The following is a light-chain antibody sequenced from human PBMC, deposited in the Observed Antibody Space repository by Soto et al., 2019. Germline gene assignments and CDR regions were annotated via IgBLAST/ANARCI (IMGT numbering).Light chain of an antibody. Sequence: DIQMTHSPSALSASVCDTVTITFRASQSIAASLAWYQHKPGEAPKLLIYDVSSLETGVPSRFSGSGSGTEFSLTIRGLQPEDFATYYCQKYNSFWTFGQGTKVDIK. CDR1: QSIAAS. V-gene: IGKV1-5*01. CDR2: DVS. CDR3: QKYNSFWT. J-gene: IGKJ1*01.